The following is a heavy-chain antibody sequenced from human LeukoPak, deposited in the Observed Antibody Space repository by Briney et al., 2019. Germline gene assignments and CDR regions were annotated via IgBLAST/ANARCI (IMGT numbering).Heavy chain of an antibody. CDR2: ANYSGST. CDR3: ARWSGSFEYYFDS. J-gene: IGHJ4*02. D-gene: IGHD1-26*01. V-gene: IGHV4-59*08. Sequence: LETLSLTCTVSGGSISSFYWSWIRQPPGKGLEWIGYANYSGSTTYNPSLKSRVTISVDTSKNQFSLRLSSVTAADTAVYYCARWSGSFEYYFDSWGQGTLVTVSS. CDR1: GGSISSFY.